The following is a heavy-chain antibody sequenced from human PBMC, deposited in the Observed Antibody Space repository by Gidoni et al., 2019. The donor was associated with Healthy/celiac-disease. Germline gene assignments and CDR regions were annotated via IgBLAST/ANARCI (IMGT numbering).Heavy chain of an antibody. V-gene: IGHV3-23*01. J-gene: IGHJ3*02. Sequence: EVQLLESGVGLVQPGGFLRLCCAASGFTFSSYAMSWVRQAPGKGLGWVSAISGIGVSTYYADSVNGRFTLSRDNSKNPLYLQMNSLRAEDTAVYYCARDSKVNYADAFDIWGQGTMVTVSS. CDR1: GFTFSSYA. CDR2: ISGIGVST. D-gene: IGHD2-2*01. CDR3: ARDSKVNYADAFDI.